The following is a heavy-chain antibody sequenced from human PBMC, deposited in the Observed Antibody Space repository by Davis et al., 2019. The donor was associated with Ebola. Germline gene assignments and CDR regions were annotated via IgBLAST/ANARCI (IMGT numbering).Heavy chain of an antibody. CDR2: ISGSGGST. V-gene: IGHV3-23*01. Sequence: PGGSLRLSCSASGFTFSSYAMSWVRQAPGKGLEWVSAISGSGGSTYYADSVKGRFTISRDNSKNTLYLQMNSLRAEDTAVYYCAGDSSGYGYYYYGMDVWGQGTTVTVSS. CDR3: AGDSSGYGYYYYGMDV. J-gene: IGHJ6*02. CDR1: GFTFSSYA. D-gene: IGHD3-22*01.